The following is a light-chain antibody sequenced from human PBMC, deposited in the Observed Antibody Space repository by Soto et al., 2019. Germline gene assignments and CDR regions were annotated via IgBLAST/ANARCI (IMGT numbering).Light chain of an antibody. CDR3: CSYAGSYTM. J-gene: IGLJ3*02. V-gene: IGLV2-11*01. Sequence: QSVLTQPRSVSGSPGQSVTISCTGTSSDVGGYNYVSWYQQHPGKVPKLMIYDVSKRPSGVPDRFSGSKSGNTASLIISGLQAEDEADFYCCSYAGSYTMFGGGTKVTVL. CDR1: SSDVGGYNY. CDR2: DVS.